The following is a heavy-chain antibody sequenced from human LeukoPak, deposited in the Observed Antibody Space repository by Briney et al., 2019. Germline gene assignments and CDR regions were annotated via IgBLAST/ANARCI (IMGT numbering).Heavy chain of an antibody. CDR1: GFTFSSYG. D-gene: IGHD6-19*01. Sequence: GGSLRLSCAASGFTFSSYGMHWVRQAPGKGLEWVAVISYDGSNKYYADSVKGRFTISRDNSKNTLYLQMNSLRAEDTAVYYCARPLKSGWYDPYFDYWGQGTLVTVSS. V-gene: IGHV3-30*03. CDR3: ARPLKSGWYDPYFDY. CDR2: ISYDGSNK. J-gene: IGHJ4*02.